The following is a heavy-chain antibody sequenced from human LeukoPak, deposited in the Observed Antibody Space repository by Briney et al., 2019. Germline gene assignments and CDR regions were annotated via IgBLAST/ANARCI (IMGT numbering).Heavy chain of an antibody. D-gene: IGHD3-9*01. J-gene: IGHJ5*02. V-gene: IGHV3-21*01. CDR1: GFTFNNFA. Sequence: GGSLRLSCAASGFTFNNFAMSWVRQAPGKGLEWVSSISSSSDYIYYADSMKGRFTISRDNAKRSLFLQMNSLRADDTAVYYCARGATTTRFGRFDPWGQGTLVTVSS. CDR2: ISSSSDYI. CDR3: ARGATTTRFGRFDP.